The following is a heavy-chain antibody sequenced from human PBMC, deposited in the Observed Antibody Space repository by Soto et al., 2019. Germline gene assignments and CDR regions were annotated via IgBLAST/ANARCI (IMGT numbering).Heavy chain of an antibody. Sequence: GGSLRLSCAASGFSFTNYAMNWVRQAPGKGLEWVSTISASGGTTYYTDSVKGRFTISRDNSKKTLYLQMNGLRTEDTGVYCCASRTRYYGGMDVWGQGTTVTVSS. CDR3: ASRTRYYGGMDV. V-gene: IGHV3-23*01. CDR2: ISASGGTT. D-gene: IGHD2-2*01. J-gene: IGHJ6*02. CDR1: GFSFTNYA.